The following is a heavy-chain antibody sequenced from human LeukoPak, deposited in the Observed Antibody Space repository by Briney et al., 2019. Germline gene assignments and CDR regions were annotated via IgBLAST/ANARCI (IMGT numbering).Heavy chain of an antibody. CDR2: IYYSGST. CDR1: DGSISSYY. D-gene: IGHD5-12*01. J-gene: IGHJ6*03. Sequence: SETLSLTCTVSDGSISSYYWTWIRQPPGKGLEWIGYIYYSGSTNYNPSLKSRVSISVDTSKNQFSLKLSSVTAADTAVYYCARGTYSGYRVAPHMDVWGKGTTVTVSS. V-gene: IGHV4-59*12. CDR3: ARGTYSGYRVAPHMDV.